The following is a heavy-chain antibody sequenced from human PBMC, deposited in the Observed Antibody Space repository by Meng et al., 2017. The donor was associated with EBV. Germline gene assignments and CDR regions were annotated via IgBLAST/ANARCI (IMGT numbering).Heavy chain of an antibody. D-gene: IGHD3-10*01. J-gene: IGHJ4*02. Sequence: VQLEQLGAEVKKPGSSVKVSWRTSGGTFKSDAVSWVRQAPGQGLEWMGGLIPMSGAPHYAQKFQDRVTIIADESTSTHSMELNNLRFEDTAMYYCASESGRGFTPDYWGQGTLVTVSS. CDR3: ASESGRGFTPDY. V-gene: IGHV1-69*01. CDR2: LIPMSGAP. CDR1: GGTFKSDA.